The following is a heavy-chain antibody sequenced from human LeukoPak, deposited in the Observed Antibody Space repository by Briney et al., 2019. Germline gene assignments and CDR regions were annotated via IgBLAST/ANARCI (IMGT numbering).Heavy chain of an antibody. Sequence: GGSLGLSCTASGFNFGNYAMSWVRQAPGKGLEWLGFIRSKAPGGAIEYDPSVDSRFTISRDDSKSIAYLQMTSLKTEDTATYFCTREVDGMSAYWGQGTLVTVSS. V-gene: IGHV3-49*04. CDR2: IRSKAPGGAI. CDR1: GFNFGNYA. D-gene: IGHD1-14*01. CDR3: TREVDGMSAY. J-gene: IGHJ4*02.